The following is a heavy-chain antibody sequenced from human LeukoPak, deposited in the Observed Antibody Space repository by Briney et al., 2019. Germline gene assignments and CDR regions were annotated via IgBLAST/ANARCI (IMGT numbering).Heavy chain of an antibody. Sequence: ASVKVSCKASGYTFTGYYMHWVRQAPGQGLEWMGWINPNSGGTNYAQKLQGRVTMTTDTSTSTAYMELRSLRSDDTAVYYCARLVIAAADPGWFDPWGQGTLVTASS. CDR1: GYTFTGYY. CDR2: INPNSGGT. D-gene: IGHD6-13*01. J-gene: IGHJ5*02. V-gene: IGHV1-2*02. CDR3: ARLVIAAADPGWFDP.